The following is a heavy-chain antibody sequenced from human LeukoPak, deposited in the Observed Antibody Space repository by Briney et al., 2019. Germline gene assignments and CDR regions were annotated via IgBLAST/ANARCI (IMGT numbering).Heavy chain of an antibody. CDR2: IIPIFGIA. V-gene: IGHV1-69*13. J-gene: IGHJ1*01. Sequence: ASVKVSCKASGGTFISYAISWVRQAPGQGLEWMGGIIPIFGIANYAQKFQGRVTITADESTSTAYMELSSLRSEDTAVYYCARGSKGYSSGWYPEYFQHWGQGTLVTVSS. D-gene: IGHD6-19*01. CDR1: GGTFISYA. CDR3: ARGSKGYSSGWYPEYFQH.